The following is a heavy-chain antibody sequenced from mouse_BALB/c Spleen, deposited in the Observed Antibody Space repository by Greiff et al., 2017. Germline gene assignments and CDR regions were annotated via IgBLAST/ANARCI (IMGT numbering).Heavy chain of an antibody. CDR2: IDPSNSET. V-gene: IGHV1S127*01. J-gene: IGHJ1*01. Sequence: VKLQQSGPELVRPGASVQMSCKASGYTFTSYWMHWVKQRPGQGLEWIGMIDPSNSETRLNQKFKDKATLNVDKSSNTAYMQLSSLTSEDSAVYYCEGALIYYDYDGYFDVWGAGTTVTVSS. D-gene: IGHD2-4*01. CDR3: EGALIYYDYDGYFDV. CDR1: GYTFTSYW.